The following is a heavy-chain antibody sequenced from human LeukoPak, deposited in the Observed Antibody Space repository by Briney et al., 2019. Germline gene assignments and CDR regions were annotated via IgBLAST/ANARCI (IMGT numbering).Heavy chain of an antibody. CDR2: IYQSGPA. V-gene: IGHV4-38-2*02. CDR3: ARRNPYYYMDV. J-gene: IGHJ6*03. Sequence: PSETLSLTCIVSGYSISSGYYWGWIRQPPGKGLEWIGSIYQSGPAYYNPSLKSRVTISVDTFKNQFSQKLSSVTAADTAVYYCARRNPYYYMDVWGKGTTVTVSS. CDR1: GYSISSGYY.